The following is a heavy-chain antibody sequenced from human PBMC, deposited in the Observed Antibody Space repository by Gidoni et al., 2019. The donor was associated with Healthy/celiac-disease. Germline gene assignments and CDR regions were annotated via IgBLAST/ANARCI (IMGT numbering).Heavy chain of an antibody. CDR2: INHSGST. V-gene: IGHV4-34*01. J-gene: IGHJ4*02. CDR1: GGSFSGYY. D-gene: IGHD6-13*01. CDR3: ARVRRIAAAGIVYRYFDY. Sequence: QVQLQQWGAGLLKPSETLSLTCAVYGGSFSGYYWSWIRQPPGKGLEWIGEINHSGSTNYNPSLKSRVTISVDTSKNQFSLKLSSVTAADTAVYYCARVRRIAAAGIVYRYFDYWGQGTLVTVSS.